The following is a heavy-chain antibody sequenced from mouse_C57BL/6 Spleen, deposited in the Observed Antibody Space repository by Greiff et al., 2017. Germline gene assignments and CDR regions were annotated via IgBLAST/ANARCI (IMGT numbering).Heavy chain of an antibody. Sequence: QVTLKESGPGILQSSQTLSLTCSFSGFSLSTSGMGVSWIRQPSGKGLEWLAHIYWDDDKRYNPSLKSRLTISKDTSRNQVFLKITSVDTADTATYYCARSIVITTVVARAMDYWGQGTSVTVSS. CDR2: IYWDDDK. CDR1: GFSLSTSGMG. J-gene: IGHJ4*01. V-gene: IGHV8-12*01. CDR3: ARSIVITTVVARAMDY. D-gene: IGHD1-1*01.